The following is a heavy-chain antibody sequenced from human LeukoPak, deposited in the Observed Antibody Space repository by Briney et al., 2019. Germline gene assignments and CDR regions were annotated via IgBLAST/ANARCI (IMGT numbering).Heavy chain of an antibody. CDR2: IYYSGST. CDR3: ARESRSRLGELSSYYYYYMDV. J-gene: IGHJ6*03. V-gene: IGHV4-59*01. Sequence: SETLSLTCAVYGGSFSGYYWSWIRQPPGKGLEWIGYIYYSGSTNYNPSLKSRVTISVDTSKNQFSLKLSSVTAADTAVYYCARESRSRLGELSSYYYYYMDVWGKGTTVTVSS. D-gene: IGHD3-16*02. CDR1: GGSFSGYY.